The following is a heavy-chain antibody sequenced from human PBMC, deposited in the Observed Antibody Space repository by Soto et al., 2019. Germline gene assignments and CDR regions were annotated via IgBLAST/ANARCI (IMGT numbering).Heavy chain of an antibody. CDR3: ATTRITMVRGVIKVGDY. CDR1: GGSFSGYY. J-gene: IGHJ4*02. CDR2: INHSGST. Sequence: SETLSLTCAVYGGSFSGYYWSWIRQPPGKGLEWIGEINHSGSTNYNPSLKSRVTISVDTSKNQFSLKLSSVTAADTAVYYCATTRITMVRGVIKVGDYWGQGTLVTVSS. D-gene: IGHD3-10*01. V-gene: IGHV4-34*01.